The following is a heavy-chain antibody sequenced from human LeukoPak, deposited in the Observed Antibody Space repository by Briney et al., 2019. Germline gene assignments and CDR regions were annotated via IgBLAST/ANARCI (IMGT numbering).Heavy chain of an antibody. CDR1: GGSISSFY. J-gene: IGHJ4*02. CDR3: ARYVWGSYPTFEDY. CDR2: VYYSGSI. D-gene: IGHD3-16*02. V-gene: IGHV4-59*01. Sequence: KPSETLSLTCSVSGGSISSFYWSWIRQPPGKGLEWIGYVYYSGSINCNPSLKSRVTISADTSKNQFSLKLTSVTAADTAVYYCARYVWGSYPTFEDYWGQGALVTVSS.